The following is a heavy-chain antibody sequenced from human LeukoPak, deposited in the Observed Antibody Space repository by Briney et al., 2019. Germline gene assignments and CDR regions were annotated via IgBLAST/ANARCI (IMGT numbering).Heavy chain of an antibody. CDR2: MSSSDDGR. Sequence: GGSLRLSCATSGFSFSSYAMSWVRQAPGKGLEWVSAMSSSDDGRYYAASVRGRFTISRDTSRSTLYLQMNNLRADDTAVYYCATLRWGSGRYAGDYWGQGSLVTVSS. V-gene: IGHV3-23*01. J-gene: IGHJ4*02. CDR1: GFSFSSYA. CDR3: ATLRWGSGRYAGDY. D-gene: IGHD6-19*01.